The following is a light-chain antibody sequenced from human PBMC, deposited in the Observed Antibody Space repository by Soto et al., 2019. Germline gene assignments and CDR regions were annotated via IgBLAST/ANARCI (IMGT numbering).Light chain of an antibody. V-gene: IGKV1-5*03. CDR2: KAS. Sequence: DIQMTQSPSTLSASVGDRVIIACRASQSIDRWLAWYQQKPGKAPKLLIYKASTLESGVPSRFSGSESGTEFTLTINRLQPDDFATYYCQQYNDYPWTFGQGTKVEIK. J-gene: IGKJ1*01. CDR3: QQYNDYPWT. CDR1: QSIDRW.